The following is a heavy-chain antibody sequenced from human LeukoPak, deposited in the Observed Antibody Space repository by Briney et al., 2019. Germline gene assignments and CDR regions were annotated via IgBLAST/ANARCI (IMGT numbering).Heavy chain of an antibody. CDR2: IFYSGST. D-gene: IGHD6-19*01. CDR3: ARMQWLVLSRAFDI. J-gene: IGHJ3*02. CDR1: GASISSYY. V-gene: IGHV4-59*08. Sequence: SETLSLTCTVSGASISSYYWSWIRRPPGKGLEWIGYIFYSGSTNYNPSLKSRVNISADTSKNQFSLRLSSVTAADTAVYYCARMQWLVLSRAFDIWGQGTTVTVSS.